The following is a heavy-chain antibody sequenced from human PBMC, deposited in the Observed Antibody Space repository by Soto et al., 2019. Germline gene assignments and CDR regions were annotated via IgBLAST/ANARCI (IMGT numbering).Heavy chain of an antibody. Sequence: LRLSCAASGFIVSRNDMYWVRQAPGKGLEWVSLIYSGGNTYYAESVKGRFTVSRDTSKDTLFLQMNSLRTEDTAVYHCARVKYSYGPFDYWGQGTLVTVSS. J-gene: IGHJ4*02. CDR3: ARVKYSYGPFDY. CDR2: IYSGGNT. V-gene: IGHV3-53*01. CDR1: GFIVSRND. D-gene: IGHD5-18*01.